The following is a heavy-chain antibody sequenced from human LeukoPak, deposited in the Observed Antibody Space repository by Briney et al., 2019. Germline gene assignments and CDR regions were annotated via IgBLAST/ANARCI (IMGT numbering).Heavy chain of an antibody. CDR2: INPNTGGT. CDR3: AREGGYNWFDP. CDR1: GYTFTGYF. D-gene: IGHD3-16*01. Sequence: ASVKVSCKASGYTFTGYFVHWVRQAPGQGLQWMGWINPNTGGTNYAQKFQGRVTMTRDTSISTAHMELSRLRSDDTAVYYCAREGGYNWFDPWGQGTLVTVSS. J-gene: IGHJ5*02. V-gene: IGHV1-2*02.